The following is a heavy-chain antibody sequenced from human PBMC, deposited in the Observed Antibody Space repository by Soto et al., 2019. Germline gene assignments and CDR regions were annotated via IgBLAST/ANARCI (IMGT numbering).Heavy chain of an antibody. CDR1: GDSVSSNSAA. CDR2: TYYRSKWYN. Sequence: SQTLSLTCAISGDSVSSNSAAWNWIRQSPSRGPEWLGRTYYRSKWYNDYAVSVKSRITINPDTSKNQFSLQLNSVTPEDTAVYYCARAPVDIVVVPAAPHYYMDVWGKGTTVTVSS. D-gene: IGHD2-2*01. V-gene: IGHV6-1*01. J-gene: IGHJ6*03. CDR3: ARAPVDIVVVPAAPHYYMDV.